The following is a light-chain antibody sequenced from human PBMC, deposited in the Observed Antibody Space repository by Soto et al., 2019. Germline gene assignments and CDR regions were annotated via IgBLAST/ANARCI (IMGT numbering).Light chain of an antibody. V-gene: IGKV3D-7*01. Sequence: EVVLTQSPATLSLSPGEGATLSCRVSQSISSSYLSWYQQRPGQAPRLLIYGASTRATGIPARFSGSGRGSGTDFTLTISSLQPEDFAVYYGQQDYNLPITFGQGTRLEIK. CDR2: GAS. CDR3: QQDYNLPIT. CDR1: QSISSSY. J-gene: IGKJ5*01.